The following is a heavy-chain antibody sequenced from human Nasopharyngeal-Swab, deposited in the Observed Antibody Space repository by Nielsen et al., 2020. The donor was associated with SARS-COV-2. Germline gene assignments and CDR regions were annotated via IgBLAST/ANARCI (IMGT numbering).Heavy chain of an antibody. Sequence: ASVKVSCKASGYTFTSYDINWVRQATGQGLEWMGWMNPNSGNTGYAQKFQGRVTMTRNTSISTAYMELSSLRSEDTAVYYCARGMAASNRFDPWGQGTLVTVSS. J-gene: IGHJ5*02. D-gene: IGHD6-6*01. CDR3: ARGMAASNRFDP. CDR1: GYTFTSYD. CDR2: MNPNSGNT. V-gene: IGHV1-8*01.